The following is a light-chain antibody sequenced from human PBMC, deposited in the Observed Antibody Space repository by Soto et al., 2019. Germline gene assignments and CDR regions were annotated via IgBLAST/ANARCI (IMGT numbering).Light chain of an antibody. CDR1: QSLLYSSNNKNY. CDR2: WAS. CDR3: QQYYSTPRT. Sequence: DIMMTQSPDFLAVSLGERATINCKSSQSLLYSSNNKNYLAWLQQKPGQPPKLLIYWASTRESGVPDRFSGSGSGTDFTLTISSLQAEDVAVYYCQQYYSTPRTFGQGTKV. J-gene: IGKJ1*01. V-gene: IGKV4-1*01.